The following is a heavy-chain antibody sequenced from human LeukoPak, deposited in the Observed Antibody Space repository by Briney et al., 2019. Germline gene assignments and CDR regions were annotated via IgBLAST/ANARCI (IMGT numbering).Heavy chain of an antibody. CDR1: GGSISSYY. CDR3: ARLRDSSGWYDLLDY. CDR2: IYYSGST. V-gene: IGHV4-59*08. D-gene: IGHD6-19*01. J-gene: IGHJ4*02. Sequence: ASETLSLTCTVSGGSISSYYWSWIRQPPGKGLEWIGYIYYSGSTNYNPSLKSRVTISVDTSKNQFSLKLSSVTAADTAVYYCARLRDSSGWYDLLDYWGQGTLVTVSS.